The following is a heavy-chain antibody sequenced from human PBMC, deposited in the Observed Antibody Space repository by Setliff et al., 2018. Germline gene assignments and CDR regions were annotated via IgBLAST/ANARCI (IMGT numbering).Heavy chain of an antibody. CDR1: GYNFNTAW. CDR3: ARRDFGSDYPLRI. Sequence: PGESLKISCQGSGYNFNTAWIGWVRQKPGKGLEWMGVIYPDDSDSRYSPSFEGHVTLSVDKSIGTASLQWASLKISDSAIYYCARRDFGSDYPLRIWGQGTLVTVPQ. D-gene: IGHD4-17*01. V-gene: IGHV5-51*01. CDR2: IYPDDSDS. J-gene: IGHJ4*02.